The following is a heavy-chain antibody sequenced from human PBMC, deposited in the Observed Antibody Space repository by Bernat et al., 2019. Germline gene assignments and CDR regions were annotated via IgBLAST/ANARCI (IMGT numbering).Heavy chain of an antibody. J-gene: IGHJ6*02. CDR2: ISSSSSYI. CDR3: ARDLVVPPWGGGDV. CDR1: GFTFSSYS. V-gene: IGHV3-21*01. D-gene: IGHD4-23*01. Sequence: EVQLVESGGGLVKPGGSLRLSCAASGFTFSSYSMNWVRQAPGKGLEWVSSISSSSSYIYYADSVKGRFTISRDNAKNSLYLQMNSLRAEDTAVYYCARDLVVPPWGGGDVWGQGTTVTVSS.